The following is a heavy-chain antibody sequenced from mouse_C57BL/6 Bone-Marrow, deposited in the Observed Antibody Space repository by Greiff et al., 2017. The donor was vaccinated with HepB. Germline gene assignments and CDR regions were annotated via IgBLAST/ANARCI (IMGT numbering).Heavy chain of an antibody. D-gene: IGHD2-4*01. CDR3: ARYYDYPYWYVDV. V-gene: IGHV1-80*01. CDR2: IYPGDGDT. Sequence: VMLQQSGAELVKPGASVKISCKASGYAFSSYWMNWVKQRPGKGLEWIGQIYPGDGDTNYNGKFKGKATLTADKSSSTAYMQLSSLTSEDSAVYFCARYYDYPYWYVDVWGTGTTVTVSS. J-gene: IGHJ1*03. CDR1: GYAFSSYW.